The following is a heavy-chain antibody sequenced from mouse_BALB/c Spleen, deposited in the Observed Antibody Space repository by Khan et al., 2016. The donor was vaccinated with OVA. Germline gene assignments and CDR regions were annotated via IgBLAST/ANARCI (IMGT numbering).Heavy chain of an antibody. CDR2: INTYTGEP. Sequence: QIQLVQSEPEVKKPGETVKISCKTSGHTFTKFGMNWVKQAPGKGVKWMGWINTYTGEPTYADDFNGRFAFSLETSASTAYVQINSLKNEDTATYFCARPPYFSYVLDIWGQGTSVTVSS. CDR3: ARPPYFSYVLDI. D-gene: IGHD2-10*01. CDR1: GHTFTKFG. V-gene: IGHV9-3-1*01. J-gene: IGHJ4*01.